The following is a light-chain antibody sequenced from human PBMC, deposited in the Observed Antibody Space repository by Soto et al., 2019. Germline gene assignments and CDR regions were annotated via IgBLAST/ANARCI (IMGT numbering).Light chain of an antibody. CDR1: SSDVGGYNY. CDR2: DVN. CDR3: ISYAGSNKPA. J-gene: IGLJ2*01. Sequence: QSALTQPPSASWSPGQSVAISCSGTSSDVGGYNYVSWYQQHPGKAPKLMIYDVNKRPSGVPDRFSGSKSGNTASLTVSGLQAEDEADYYCISYAGSNKPAFGGGTKLTVL. V-gene: IGLV2-8*01.